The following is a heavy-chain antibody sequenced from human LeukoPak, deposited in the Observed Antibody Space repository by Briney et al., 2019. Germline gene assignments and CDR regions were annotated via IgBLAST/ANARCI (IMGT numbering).Heavy chain of an antibody. J-gene: IGHJ4*02. Sequence: GGSLRLSCAASGFTFSDYYMSWIRQAPEKGLEWVSYISSSGSTIYYADSVKGRLTISRDNAKNSLYLQMNSLRAEDTAVYYCARDPYGDSSSDYWGQGTLVTVSS. CDR1: GFTFSDYY. V-gene: IGHV3-11*01. D-gene: IGHD4-17*01. CDR3: ARDPYGDSSSDY. CDR2: ISSSGSTI.